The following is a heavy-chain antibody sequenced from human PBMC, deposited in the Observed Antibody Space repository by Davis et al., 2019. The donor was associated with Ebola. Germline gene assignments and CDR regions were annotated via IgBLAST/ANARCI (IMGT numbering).Heavy chain of an antibody. D-gene: IGHD2-8*01. J-gene: IGHJ6*02. Sequence: ASVKVSCKASGGTFTSYAITWVRQAPGQGLEWMGWISAYNGNTNYAQKLQGRVTMTTDTSTSTAYMELRSLRSDDTAVYYCARVNGGVNPLYYYYYYGMDVWGQGTTVTVSS. CDR3: ARVNGGVNPLYYYYYYGMDV. CDR2: ISAYNGNT. V-gene: IGHV1-18*01. CDR1: GGTFTSYA.